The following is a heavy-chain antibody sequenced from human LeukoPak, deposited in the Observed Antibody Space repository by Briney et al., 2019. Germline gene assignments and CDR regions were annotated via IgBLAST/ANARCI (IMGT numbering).Heavy chain of an antibody. D-gene: IGHD6-13*01. CDR3: ARAGSWRTAIDY. CDR2: IYSGGST. Sequence: GGSLRLSCAASGFIVSRNYMSWVRQAPGKGLEWVSVIYSGGSTFYADSVKGRFTISRDNSNNTLYLQMNSLRAEDTAVYYCARAGSWRTAIDYWGQGTLVTVSS. J-gene: IGHJ4*02. V-gene: IGHV3-53*01. CDR1: GFIVSRNY.